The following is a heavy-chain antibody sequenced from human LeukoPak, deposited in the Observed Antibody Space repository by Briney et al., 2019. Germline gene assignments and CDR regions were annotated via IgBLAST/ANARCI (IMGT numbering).Heavy chain of an antibody. CDR1: GGTFNNYR. V-gene: IGHV1-69*13. Sequence: SVQVSCKASGGTFNNYRINWVRQAPGQGLEWMGGVIPIFGTPNYAQKFQERVTISADESTNTAYLELSSLRSEDAAMYYCARGPIPVGNNNYHFDSWGQGTLVTVSS. CDR3: ARGPIPVGNNNYHFDS. CDR2: VIPIFGTP. D-gene: IGHD5-24*01. J-gene: IGHJ4*02.